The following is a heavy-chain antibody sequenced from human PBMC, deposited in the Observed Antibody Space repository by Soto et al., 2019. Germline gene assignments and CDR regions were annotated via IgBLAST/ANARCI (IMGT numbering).Heavy chain of an antibody. V-gene: IGHV3-15*01. D-gene: IGHD6-25*01. CDR2: IKAKPDDGTI. Sequence: PGGSMRLSWAASGLIFSDVWMTWGRQAPGKGLEWVGRIKAKPDDGTIDYAAPVRGRLTISRDDSKNTLYLQMTSLTPADTGVYYCTTSNLGVGFWGPGTLVTVSS. CDR1: GLIFSDVW. J-gene: IGHJ4*02. CDR3: TTSNLGVGF.